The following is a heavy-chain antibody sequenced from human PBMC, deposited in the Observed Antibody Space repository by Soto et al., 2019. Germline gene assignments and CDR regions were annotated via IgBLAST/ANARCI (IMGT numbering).Heavy chain of an antibody. CDR3: ARSGGSLDY. CDR2: VYYSGST. D-gene: IGHD2-15*01. V-gene: IGHV4-59*01. J-gene: IGHJ4*02. Sequence: SETLSLTCTVSGGSISSYYWSWIRQPPGKGLEWIGYVYYSGSTNYNPSLKSRVTISVDTSKNQFSLKLNSVTAADTAVYYCARSGGSLDYWGKGTLVTVSS. CDR1: GGSISSYY.